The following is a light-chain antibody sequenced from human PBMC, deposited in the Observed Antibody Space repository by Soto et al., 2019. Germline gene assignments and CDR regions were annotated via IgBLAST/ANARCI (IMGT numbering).Light chain of an antibody. Sequence: QSVLTQPPSASGTPGQRVTISCSGRSSNIGSNYVYWYQQLPGTVPQLLIYRNNERPSGVPDRFSGSKSGTSASLAISGLRSEDEADYYGAAWDDSLSGVVFGGGTKLTVL. V-gene: IGLV1-47*01. CDR1: SSNIGSNY. J-gene: IGLJ2*01. CDR3: AAWDDSLSGVV. CDR2: RNN.